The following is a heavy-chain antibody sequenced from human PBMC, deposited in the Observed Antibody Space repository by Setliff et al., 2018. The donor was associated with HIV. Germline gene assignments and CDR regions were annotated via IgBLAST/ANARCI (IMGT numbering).Heavy chain of an antibody. CDR2: LYHSGTT. CDR1: AYSISSGYY. D-gene: IGHD4-17*01. V-gene: IGHV4-38-2*01. J-gene: IGHJ4*02. Sequence: SETLSLTCAVSAYSISSGYYWGWIRQPPGKGLEWIGSLYHSGTTNYNPSLKSRVTMSVDTSKNQFSLKLTSVTASDTAVYYCARAAAGNTGPFDLWGQGSPVTVSS. CDR3: ARAAAGNTGPFDL.